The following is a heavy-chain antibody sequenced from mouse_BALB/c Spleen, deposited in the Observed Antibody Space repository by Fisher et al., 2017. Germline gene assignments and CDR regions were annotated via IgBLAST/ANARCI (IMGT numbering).Heavy chain of an antibody. V-gene: IGHV1-54*02. CDR3: ARSLYYRYDGYYAMDY. D-gene: IGHD2-14*01. Sequence: KFKGKATLTADKSSNTAYMQLSSLTSEDSAVYFCARSLYYRYDGYYAMDYWGQGTSVTV. J-gene: IGHJ4*01.